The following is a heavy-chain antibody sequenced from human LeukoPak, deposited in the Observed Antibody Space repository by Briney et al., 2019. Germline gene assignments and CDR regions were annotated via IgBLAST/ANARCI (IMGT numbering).Heavy chain of an antibody. D-gene: IGHD3-22*01. V-gene: IGHV3-9*01. CDR2: ISWNSGSI. Sequence: GRSLRLSCAASGFTFDDYAMHWVRQAPGKGLEWVSGISWNSGSIGYADSVKGRFTISRDNAKNSLYLQMNSLRAEDTALYYRAKDSLYYYDSSGYYSWGQGTLVTVSS. CDR3: AKDSLYYYDSSGYYS. J-gene: IGHJ4*02. CDR1: GFTFDDYA.